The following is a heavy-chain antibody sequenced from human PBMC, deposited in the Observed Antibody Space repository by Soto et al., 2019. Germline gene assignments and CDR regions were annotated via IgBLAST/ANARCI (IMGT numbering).Heavy chain of an antibody. J-gene: IGHJ4*02. CDR3: ARDYYWNYDY. Sequence: QVQLVESGGGVVQPGRSLRLSCTASGFTFSGYAIHWVRQAPGQGLEWVTVISNDGNNKYYADSVKGRFIISRDNSKSTLYLQINSLTPEDTAMYYCARDYYWNYDYWGQGTLVTVSS. CDR1: GFTFSGYA. V-gene: IGHV3-30-3*01. D-gene: IGHD1-7*01. CDR2: ISNDGNNK.